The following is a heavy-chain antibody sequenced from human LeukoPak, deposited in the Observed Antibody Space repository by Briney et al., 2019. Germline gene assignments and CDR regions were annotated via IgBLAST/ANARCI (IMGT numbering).Heavy chain of an antibody. J-gene: IGHJ4*02. V-gene: IGHV4-39*07. CDR3: ARAGLGRYGTAY. Sequence: ASETLSLTCTVSGGSISSSGYYWGWIRQSPGKGLEWIGEINHSGSTNYNPSLKSRVTISVDTSKNQFSLKLSSVTAADTAVYYCARAGLGRYGTAYWGQGTLVTVSS. CDR2: INHSGST. D-gene: IGHD4-17*01. CDR1: GGSISSSGYY.